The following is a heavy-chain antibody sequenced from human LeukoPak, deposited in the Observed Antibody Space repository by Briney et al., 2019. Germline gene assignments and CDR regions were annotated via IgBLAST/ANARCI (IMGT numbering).Heavy chain of an antibody. CDR3: AKQVCIAASKAYVDDSFDI. CDR1: GFTFSSYG. CDR2: IRYDGSNK. V-gene: IGHV3-30*02. Sequence: PGGSLRLSCAASGFTFSSYGMHWVRQAPGKGLEWVAFIRYDGSNKYYADSVKGRFTISRDNSKNTLYLQMNGLRAEVTAVYYCAKQVCIAASKAYVDDSFDIWGQGTMVTVSS. J-gene: IGHJ3*02. D-gene: IGHD6-25*01.